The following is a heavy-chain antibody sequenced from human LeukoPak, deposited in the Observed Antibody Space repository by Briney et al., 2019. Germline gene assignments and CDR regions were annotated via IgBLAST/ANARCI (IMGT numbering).Heavy chain of an antibody. J-gene: IGHJ4*02. CDR1: GFTFSSYS. V-gene: IGHV3-30*03. CDR3: AGDGYDSSGYYVRGHIDY. D-gene: IGHD3-22*01. CDR2: ISYDGSNK. Sequence: TGGSLRLSCAASGFTFSSYSMNWVRQAPGKGLEWVTTISYDGSNKYYADSVKGRFTISRDNSKNTLYLQMNSLRAEDTAVYYCAGDGYDSSGYYVRGHIDYWGQGTLVTVSS.